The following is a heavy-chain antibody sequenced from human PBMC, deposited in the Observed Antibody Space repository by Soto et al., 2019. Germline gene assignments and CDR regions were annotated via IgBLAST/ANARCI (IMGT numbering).Heavy chain of an antibody. CDR1: GGTFSRYS. D-gene: IGHD4-17*01. Sequence: QVQLVQSGAEVKKPGSSVKVSCKASGGTFSRYSISWVRQAPGQRFEWMGGIIPIFGTANYAQKFQGRVTITADDPTSTAYMELSSLRSEDTAVYYCARAAVTGRYYGLDVWGQGTTVTVSS. V-gene: IGHV1-69*01. J-gene: IGHJ6*02. CDR3: ARAAVTGRYYGLDV. CDR2: IIPIFGTA.